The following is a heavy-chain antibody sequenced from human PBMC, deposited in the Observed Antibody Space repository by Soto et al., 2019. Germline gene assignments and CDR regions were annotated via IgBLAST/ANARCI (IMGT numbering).Heavy chain of an antibody. D-gene: IGHD6-6*01. J-gene: IGHJ4*02. Sequence: WASVKVSCKASGGTFSSYAISWVRQAPGQGLEWMGGIIPIFGTANYAQKFQGRVTMTADESTSTAYMELSSLRTEDTAVYYCARSAPWVYWYSSSYAKDYWGQGTLVTVSS. V-gene: IGHV1-69*13. CDR3: ARSAPWVYWYSSSYAKDY. CDR1: GGTFSSYA. CDR2: IIPIFGTA.